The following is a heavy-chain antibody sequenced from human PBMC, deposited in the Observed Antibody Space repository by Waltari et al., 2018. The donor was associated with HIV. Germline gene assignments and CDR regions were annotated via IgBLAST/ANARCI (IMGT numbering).Heavy chain of an antibody. V-gene: IGHV3-33*08. CDR1: GFTFSIYG. D-gene: IGHD4-17*01. J-gene: IGHJ3*01. Sequence: VQLVESGGGVVQPGRSLRLSCAVSGFTFSIYGMHWVRQAPGKGLEWVATIWFDGTKQYYADSVKGRFTISRDNSKNTLYLQMNSLNPEDTAMYYCARPKIETTRPDAFDVWGRGTMVTVSS. CDR3: ARPKIETTRPDAFDV. CDR2: IWFDGTKQ.